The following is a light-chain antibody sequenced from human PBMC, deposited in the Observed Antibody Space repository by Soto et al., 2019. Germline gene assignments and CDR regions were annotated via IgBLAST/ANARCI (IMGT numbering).Light chain of an antibody. Sequence: EIVLPQSPGTLSLSPGERATLSCRASQSVSSSYLAWYQQKPGQAPRLLIYGASSRATGIPDRFSGSGSGTDCTLTISRLEPEDFAVYYCQQYGSSPVYTFGQGTKLEIK. CDR2: GAS. CDR3: QQYGSSPVYT. J-gene: IGKJ2*01. V-gene: IGKV3-20*01. CDR1: QSVSSSY.